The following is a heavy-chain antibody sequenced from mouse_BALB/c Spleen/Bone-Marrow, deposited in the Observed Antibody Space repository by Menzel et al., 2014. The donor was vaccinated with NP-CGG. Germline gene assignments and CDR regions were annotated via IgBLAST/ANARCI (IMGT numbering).Heavy chain of an antibody. CDR2: IWSGGST. Sequence: QVQLKESGPGLVQPSQSLSITCTVSGFSLTSYGVHWVRQSPGKGLEWLGVIWSGGSTDYNEAFISRLSIRKDNSKSQVFFKMYSLQANDTAIYYCARKEFDYWGQGTTLTVSP. CDR1: GFSLTSYG. V-gene: IGHV2-2*02. J-gene: IGHJ2*01. CDR3: ARKEFDY.